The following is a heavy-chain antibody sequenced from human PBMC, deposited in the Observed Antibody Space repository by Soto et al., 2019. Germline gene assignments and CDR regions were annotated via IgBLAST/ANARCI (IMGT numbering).Heavy chain of an antibody. V-gene: IGHV3-23*01. Sequence: GGSLRLSCAAFGITFSNYVMTWVRQAPGKRLEWVSVISGDGGSTDYADSVKGRFTISRDNSRNTLYLQMNSLRGDDTAVYYCASRPPIPRTELPPAPLDFWGQGTLVTVSS. J-gene: IGHJ4*02. CDR1: GITFSNYV. CDR3: ASRPPIPRTELPPAPLDF. D-gene: IGHD1-7*01. CDR2: ISGDGGST.